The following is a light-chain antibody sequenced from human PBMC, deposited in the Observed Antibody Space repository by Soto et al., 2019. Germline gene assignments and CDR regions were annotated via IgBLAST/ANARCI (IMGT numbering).Light chain of an antibody. CDR1: QSVSSSY. Sequence: EIGLTQSPGTLSLSPGERATLSCRASQSVSSSYLAWYQQKPGQAPRLLIYGASSRATGIPDRFSGSGSGTDFTLTISRLEPEDFAVYYCQRYGSSRTFGQGTKVEIK. V-gene: IGKV3-20*01. CDR2: GAS. CDR3: QRYGSSRT. J-gene: IGKJ1*01.